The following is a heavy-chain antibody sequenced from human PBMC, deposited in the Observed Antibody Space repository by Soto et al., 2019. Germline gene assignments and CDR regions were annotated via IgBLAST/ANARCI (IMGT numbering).Heavy chain of an antibody. Sequence: QVQLVESGGGVVQPGRSLRLSCAASGFSFSSYNMHWVRQAPGKGLEWVTFIWRDGNSQSHADSVKGRFTVSRDNSKNTLYLQMDRLRGEDTAVYYCATDSWGPEVWGQGTTVTVSS. CDR2: IWRDGNSQ. V-gene: IGHV3-33*01. D-gene: IGHD7-27*01. CDR3: ATDSWGPEV. J-gene: IGHJ6*02. CDR1: GFSFSSYN.